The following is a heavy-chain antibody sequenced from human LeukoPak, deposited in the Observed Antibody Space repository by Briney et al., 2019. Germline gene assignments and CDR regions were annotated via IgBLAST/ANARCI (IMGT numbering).Heavy chain of an antibody. CDR2: LYHSGST. CDR1: GYSISTTYY. V-gene: IGHV4-38-2*02. D-gene: IGHD2-2*01. J-gene: IGHJ2*01. CDR3: ARHGRGYQLLWSADRYFDL. Sequence: SETLSLTCTVSGYSISTTYYWGWIRQPPGKGLEWIGNLYHSGSTFYNPSLRSRVTISLDTSRNQFSLKLSSVTAADTAVYYCARHGRGYQLLWSADRYFDLWGRGTLVTVSS.